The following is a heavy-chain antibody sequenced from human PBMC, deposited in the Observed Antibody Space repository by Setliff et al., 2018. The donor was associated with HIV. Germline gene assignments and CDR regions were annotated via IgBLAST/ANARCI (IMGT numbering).Heavy chain of an antibody. V-gene: IGHV4-4*08. CDR2: IYTSGST. Sequence: ASETLSLTCTVSGGSISSYSWSWIRQPPGKGLEWIGYIYTSGSTNYNPSLKSRVTISVDTSENQFSLKLTSVTAADTAVYYCASLDGSESPYIYYYYMDVWGEGTAVTVSS. CDR1: GGSISSYS. J-gene: IGHJ6*03. D-gene: IGHD3-10*01. CDR3: ASLDGSESPYIYYYYMDV.